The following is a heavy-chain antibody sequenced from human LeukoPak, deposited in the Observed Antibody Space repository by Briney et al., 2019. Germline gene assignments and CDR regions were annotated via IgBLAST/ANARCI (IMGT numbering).Heavy chain of an antibody. J-gene: IGHJ4*02. CDR2: IYYSEST. Sequence: SETLSLTCTVSAGSTSSSSYYWGWIRQPPGKGLEWIGSIYYSESTYYNPSLKTRVTISVDTSKNQFSLKLSSVTAADTAVYYCARQTGDYYGSGSYYGGVDYWGQGTLVTVSS. D-gene: IGHD3-10*01. V-gene: IGHV4-39*01. CDR3: ARQTGDYYGSGSYYGGVDY. CDR1: AGSTSSSSYY.